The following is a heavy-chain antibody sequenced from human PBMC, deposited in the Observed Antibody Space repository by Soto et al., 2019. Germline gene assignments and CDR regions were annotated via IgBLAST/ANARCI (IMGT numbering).Heavy chain of an antibody. V-gene: IGHV2-5*01. CDR2: IYWNDDK. J-gene: IGHJ1*01. D-gene: IGHD3-22*01. CDR1: GFSLSTSGVG. CDR3: AHLTYDSSGYYLYYQY. Sequence: QITLKESGPTLVKPTQTLTLTCTFSGFSLSTSGVGVGWIRQPPGKALEWLALIYWNDDKRYSPSLKSRLNITKDTSKNQVVLTMTNMDPVDTATYYCAHLTYDSSGYYLYYQYWGQGTLVTVSS.